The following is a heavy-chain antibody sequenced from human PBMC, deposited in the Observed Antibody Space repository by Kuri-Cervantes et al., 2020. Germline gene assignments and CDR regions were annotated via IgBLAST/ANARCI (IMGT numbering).Heavy chain of an antibody. CDR3: ARTYYDYVWDFDY. V-gene: IGHV1-2*02. CDR1: GYTFTGYY. CDR2: INPNSGGT. D-gene: IGHD3-16*01. J-gene: IGHJ4*02. Sequence: ASVKVSCKASGYTFTGYYMHWVRRAPGQGLEWMGWINPNSGGTNYAQKFQGRVTMTRDTSISTAYMELSRLRSDDTAVYYCARTYYDYVWDFDYWGQGTLVTVSS.